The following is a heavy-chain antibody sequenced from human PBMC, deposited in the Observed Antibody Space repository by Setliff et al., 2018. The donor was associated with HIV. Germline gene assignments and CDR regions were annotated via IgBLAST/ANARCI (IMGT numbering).Heavy chain of an antibody. D-gene: IGHD1-1*01. CDR1: GGSISSRTYY. CDR2: IHYSRGS. V-gene: IGHV4-39*02. J-gene: IGHJ4*02. CDR3: ARRYHDASGFYNS. Sequence: SETLSLTCTVSGGSISSRTYYWGCIRQPPGKGLEWIGNIHYSRGSSYNASLKSRVTISLDTSKNHFSLKLSSVAAADTAVYYCARRYHDASGFYNSWGQGVLVTVSS.